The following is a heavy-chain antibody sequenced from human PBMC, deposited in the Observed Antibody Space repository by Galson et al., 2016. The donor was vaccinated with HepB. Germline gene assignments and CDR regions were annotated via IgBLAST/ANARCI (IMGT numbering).Heavy chain of an antibody. CDR1: GGSISSYF. CDR2: IYKSGST. Sequence: LTCTISGGSISSYFWSWIRQTPGKGLEWIGCIYKSGSTNYSPSLNSRVTLSVDTSKNQFSLKLGSVTAADTAVYYCARGVTGTPYFDFWGQGALVTVSS. D-gene: IGHD2-21*02. CDR3: ARGVTGTPYFDF. J-gene: IGHJ4*02. V-gene: IGHV4-59*01.